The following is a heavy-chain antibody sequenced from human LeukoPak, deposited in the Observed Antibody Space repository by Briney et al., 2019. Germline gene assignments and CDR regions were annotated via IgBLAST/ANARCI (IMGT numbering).Heavy chain of an antibody. V-gene: IGHV3-11*01. CDR2: ISSSGSTI. CDR3: ARHSWVVAGLFDY. CDR1: GFTFSDYY. D-gene: IGHD1-26*01. J-gene: IGHJ4*02. Sequence: GGSLRLSCAASGFTFSDYYMSWIRQAPGKGLEWVSYISSSGSTIYYADSVRGRFTISRDNAKNSLYLQMNSLRAEDTAVYYCARHSWVVAGLFDYWGQGTLVTVSS.